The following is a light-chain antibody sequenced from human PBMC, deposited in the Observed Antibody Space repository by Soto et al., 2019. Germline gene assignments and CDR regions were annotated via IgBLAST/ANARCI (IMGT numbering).Light chain of an antibody. CDR2: DAS. V-gene: IGKV3-20*01. Sequence: EIVLTQSPGTLSLSPGERATLSCRASQSVSSSYLAWYQQKPGQAPRLLIFDASFRTTGIPDRFSGSGSGTDFTLTISRVEPEDFAVYYCQQYGSSPYTFGLGTRLEIK. CDR3: QQYGSSPYT. J-gene: IGKJ2*01. CDR1: QSVSSSY.